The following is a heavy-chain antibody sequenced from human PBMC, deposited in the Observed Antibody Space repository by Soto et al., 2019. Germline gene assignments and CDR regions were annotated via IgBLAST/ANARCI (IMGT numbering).Heavy chain of an antibody. CDR2: ISGSGGST. J-gene: IGHJ4*02. CDR3: AKVRQLVTIFDY. Sequence: GGSLRLSCAASGFTFSSYAMSWVRQAPGKGLEWVSAISGSGGSTYYADSVKGRFTISRGNSKNTLYLQMNSLRAEDTAVYYCAKVRQLVTIFDYWGQGTLVTVSS. D-gene: IGHD6-13*01. CDR1: GFTFSSYA. V-gene: IGHV3-23*01.